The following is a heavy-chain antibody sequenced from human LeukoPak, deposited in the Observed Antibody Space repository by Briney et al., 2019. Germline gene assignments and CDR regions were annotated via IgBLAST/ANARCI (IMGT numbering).Heavy chain of an antibody. CDR1: GFTFSSYG. Sequence: TGGSLRLSCAASGFTFSSYGMHWVRQAPGKGLEWVAVISYDGRNKYYADSVKGRFTISRDKSKNTLYLQMNSLRAEDTAVYYCAKGDSSGWYGAQVYWGQGTLVTVSS. J-gene: IGHJ4*02. D-gene: IGHD6-19*01. V-gene: IGHV3-30*18. CDR2: ISYDGRNK. CDR3: AKGDSSGWYGAQVY.